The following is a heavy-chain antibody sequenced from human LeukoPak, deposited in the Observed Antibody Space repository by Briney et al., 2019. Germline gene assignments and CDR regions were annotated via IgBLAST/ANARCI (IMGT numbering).Heavy chain of an antibody. D-gene: IGHD3-10*01. CDR3: ARHNIRGVTHWFDP. V-gene: IGHV4-39*01. CDR2: INYSGRT. Sequence: SETLSLTCTVSGVSISSSNSYWGWIRQPPGKGLEWIGIINYSGRTYYKPSLKSRITISVDTSNNQFSLKLNSVTAADTAVYFCARHNIRGVTHWFDPWGQGTQVTVSS. CDR1: GVSISSSNSY. J-gene: IGHJ5*02.